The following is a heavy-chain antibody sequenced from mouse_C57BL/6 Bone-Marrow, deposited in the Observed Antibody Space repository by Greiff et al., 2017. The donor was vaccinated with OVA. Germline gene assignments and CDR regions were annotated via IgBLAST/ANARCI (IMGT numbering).Heavy chain of an antibody. V-gene: IGHV1-5*01. CDR3: TRRSSYLLAMDY. D-gene: IGHD1-1*01. J-gene: IGHJ4*01. Sequence: EVQLQQSGTVLARPGASVKMSCKTSGYTFTSYWMHWVKQRPGQGLEWIGAIYPGNSDTSYNQKFKGKAKLTAVTSASTAYMELSSLTNEDSAVYYCTRRSSYLLAMDYWGQGTSVTVSS. CDR1: GYTFTSYW. CDR2: IYPGNSDT.